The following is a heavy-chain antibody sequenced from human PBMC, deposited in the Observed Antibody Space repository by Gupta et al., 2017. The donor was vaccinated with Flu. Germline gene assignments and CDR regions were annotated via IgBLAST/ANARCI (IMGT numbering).Heavy chain of an antibody. CDR3: ARDGFRRAYSNYVGYFDY. D-gene: IGHD4-4*01. V-gene: IGHV3-48*03. Sequence: GKGLECVSYISSSCSTIYYADSVKRRFTISRDNAKNSLYLQMNSLRAEDTAVYYCARDGFRRAYSNYVGYFDYWGQGTLVTVSS. CDR2: ISSSCSTI. J-gene: IGHJ4*02.